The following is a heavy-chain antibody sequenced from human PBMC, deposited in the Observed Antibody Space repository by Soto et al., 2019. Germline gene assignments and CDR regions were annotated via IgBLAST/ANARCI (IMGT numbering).Heavy chain of an antibody. Sequence: GASVKVSCKASGYTFTGYYMHWVRQAPGQGLEWMGWINPNSGGTNYAQKFQGWVTMTRDTSISTAYMELSRLRSDDTAVYYCARAQGPGNDFWSGYWEWGDYYYMDVWGKGTTVTVSS. J-gene: IGHJ6*03. D-gene: IGHD3-3*01. CDR2: INPNSGGT. CDR3: ARAQGPGNDFWSGYWEWGDYYYMDV. CDR1: GYTFTGYY. V-gene: IGHV1-2*04.